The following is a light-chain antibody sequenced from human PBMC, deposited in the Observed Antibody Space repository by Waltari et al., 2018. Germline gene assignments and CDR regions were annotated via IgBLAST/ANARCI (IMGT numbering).Light chain of an antibody. J-gene: IGKJ1*01. Sequence: DIVMTQSPDSLAVSLGERATIKCKSSQSVLYSSNTENYLAWYQQKPGQPPRLLIIWASIRESGVPDRFTGSGSGTDFTLTISSRQAEDVAVDYCQQYYNTPLTFGQGTKVESK. V-gene: IGKV4-1*01. CDR2: WAS. CDR1: QSVLYSSNTENY. CDR3: QQYYNTPLT.